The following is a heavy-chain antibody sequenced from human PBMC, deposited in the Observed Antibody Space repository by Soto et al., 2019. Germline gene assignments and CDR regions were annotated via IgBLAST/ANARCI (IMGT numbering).Heavy chain of an antibody. CDR1: GGSISSSYYY. CDR2: ISYSGST. CDR3: ARPTMINVGGAFDI. Sequence: QLQLQESGPGLVKPSETLSLTCTVSGGSISSSYYYWGWIRQPPGKGLEWIGSISYSGSTYYNPSLKSRVTISVDTSNNQFSLKLSSVTDADTAVYYCARPTMINVGGAFDIWGQGTMVTVSS. J-gene: IGHJ3*02. V-gene: IGHV4-39*01. D-gene: IGHD3-22*01.